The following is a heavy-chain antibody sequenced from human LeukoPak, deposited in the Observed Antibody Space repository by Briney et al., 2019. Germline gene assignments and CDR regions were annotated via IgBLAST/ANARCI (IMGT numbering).Heavy chain of an antibody. CDR2: ISSSSSYT. D-gene: IGHD3-22*01. Sequence: GGSLRLSCAASGFTFSDYYMSWIRQAPGKGLEWASYISSSSSYTNYADSVKGRFTISRDNAKNSLYLQMNSLRAEGTAVYYCARVYYDSSGYYYTFDYWGQGTLVTVSS. J-gene: IGHJ4*02. CDR3: ARVYYDSSGYYYTFDY. CDR1: GFTFSDYY. V-gene: IGHV3-11*03.